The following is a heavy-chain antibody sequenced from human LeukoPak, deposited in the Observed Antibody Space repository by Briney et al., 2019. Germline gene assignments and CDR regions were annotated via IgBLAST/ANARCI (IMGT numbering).Heavy chain of an antibody. CDR1: RFTFSSYT. CDR3: ARNWNEGMDV. J-gene: IGHJ6*04. D-gene: IGHD1-1*01. V-gene: IGHV3-23*01. CDR2: ISGSGDTT. Sequence: PGGSLRLSCAASRFTFSSYTMSWVRQAPGKGLEWVSAISGSGDTTYYADSVKGRFTISRDNSKNTLYLQMNSLRAEDTAVYYCARNWNEGMDVWGKGTTVTVSS.